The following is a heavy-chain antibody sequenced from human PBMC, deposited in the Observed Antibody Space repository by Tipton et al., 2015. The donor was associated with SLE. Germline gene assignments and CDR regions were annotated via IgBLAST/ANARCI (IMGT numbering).Heavy chain of an antibody. D-gene: IGHD2-15*01. Sequence: TLSLTCTVSSYSISNDNWWDWIRQPPVKGLEWIGYFYYSGATYYNPSLQSRVTMSADTSKNQFSLKLNSVTAVDTAIYYCARSLGAGFCSGGNCFEPLDYWGQGILVTVSS. CDR1: SYSISNDNW. CDR2: FYYSGAT. V-gene: IGHV4-28*01. CDR3: ARSLGAGFCSGGNCFEPLDY. J-gene: IGHJ4*02.